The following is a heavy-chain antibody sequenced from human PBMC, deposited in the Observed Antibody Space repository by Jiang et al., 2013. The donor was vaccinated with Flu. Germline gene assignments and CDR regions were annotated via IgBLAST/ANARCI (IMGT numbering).Heavy chain of an antibody. D-gene: IGHD3-22*01. CDR3: ARVETYYYDSSGYYSDY. J-gene: IGHJ4*02. Sequence: GSGLVKPSETLSLTCTVSGYSISSGYYWGWIRQPPGKGLEWIGSIYHSGSTYYNPSLKSRVTISVDTSKNQFSLKLSSVTAADTAVYYCARVETYYYDSSGYYSDYWGQGPWSPSPQ. V-gene: IGHV4-38-2*02. CDR1: GYSISSGYY. CDR2: IYHSGST.